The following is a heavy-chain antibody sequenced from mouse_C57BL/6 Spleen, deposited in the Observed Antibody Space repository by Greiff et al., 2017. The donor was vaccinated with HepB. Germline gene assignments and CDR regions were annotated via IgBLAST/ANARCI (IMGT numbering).Heavy chain of an antibody. CDR3: ARNSLIYPGAMDY. Sequence: VQRVESGPGLVQPSQSLSITCTVSGFSLTSYGVHWVRQSPGKGLEWLGVIWSGGSPDYNAAFISRLSISKDNSKSQVFFKMNSLQADDTAIYYCARNSLIYPGAMDYWGQGTSVTVSS. V-gene: IGHV2-2*01. CDR2: IWSGGSP. CDR1: GFSLTSYG. J-gene: IGHJ4*01. D-gene: IGHD2-1*01.